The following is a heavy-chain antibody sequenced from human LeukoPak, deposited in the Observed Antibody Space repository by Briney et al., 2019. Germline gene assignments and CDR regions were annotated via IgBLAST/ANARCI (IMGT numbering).Heavy chain of an antibody. CDR2: MSAYNGNT. J-gene: IGHJ5*02. Sequence: ASVKVSCKASGYTFTSYGISWVRQAPGQGLEWMGWMSAYNGNTNYAQKLQGRVTMTTDTSTSTAYMELRSLRSDDTAVYYCARLIVVVIEAGWFDPWGQGTLVTVSS. CDR3: ARLIVVVIEAGWFDP. CDR1: GYTFTSYG. D-gene: IGHD3-22*01. V-gene: IGHV1-18*01.